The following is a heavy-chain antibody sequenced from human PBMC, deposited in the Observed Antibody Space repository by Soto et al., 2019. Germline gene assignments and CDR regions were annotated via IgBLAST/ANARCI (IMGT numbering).Heavy chain of an antibody. D-gene: IGHD3-9*01. CDR2: MSYSGST. Sequence: SETLSLTCTVSGGSNSSYYWSWIRQSPGKGLEWIGYMSYSGSTTYNPSLKRRVTISLHTSNNQFSLDLNSVTAADTAVYYCARARNFLTGSYTGGFYYFDYWGQGTLVTVSS. V-gene: IGHV4-59*01. CDR1: GGSNSSYY. CDR3: ARARNFLTGSYTGGFYYFDY. J-gene: IGHJ4*02.